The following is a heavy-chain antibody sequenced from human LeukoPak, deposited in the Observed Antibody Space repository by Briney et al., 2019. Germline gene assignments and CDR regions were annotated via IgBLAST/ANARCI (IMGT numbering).Heavy chain of an antibody. CDR1: GGSISSSNW. V-gene: IGHV4-4*02. CDR2: IYHSGST. J-gene: IGHJ4*02. D-gene: IGHD3-22*01. Sequence: SETLSLTCAVPGGSISSSNWWSWVRQPPGKGLEWIGEIYHSGSTNYDPSLKSRVTISVDKSKNQFSLRLSSVTAADTAVYYCASNRHLYYYDSSGYRSYGFDYWGQGTLVTVSS. CDR3: ASNRHLYYYDSSGYRSYGFDY.